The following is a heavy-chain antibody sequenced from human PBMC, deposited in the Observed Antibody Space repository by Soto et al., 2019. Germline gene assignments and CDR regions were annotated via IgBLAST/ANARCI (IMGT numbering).Heavy chain of an antibody. CDR3: AKDRDYVWGSYRYAPAPFDY. D-gene: IGHD3-16*02. Sequence: GGSLRLSCAASGFTFSSYAMSWVRQAPGKGLEWVSAISGSGGSTYYADPVKGRFTISRDNSKNTLYLQMNSLRAEDTAVYYCAKDRDYVWGSYRYAPAPFDYWGQGTPVTVSS. CDR1: GFTFSSYA. CDR2: ISGSGGST. V-gene: IGHV3-23*01. J-gene: IGHJ4*02.